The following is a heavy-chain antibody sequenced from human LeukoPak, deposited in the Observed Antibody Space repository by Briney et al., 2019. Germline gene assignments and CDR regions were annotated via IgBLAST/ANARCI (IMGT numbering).Heavy chain of an antibody. Sequence: GGSLRLSCAASGFTFSTSDMHWVRQVTGKGLEWVSAIGTGGDTYYPGSVKGRFTISRDNAENSLYLQMSSLRAEDTAVYYCARGGGYSYGSFDYWGQGTLVTVSS. V-gene: IGHV3-13*01. CDR1: GFTFSTSD. CDR3: ARGGGYSYGSFDY. J-gene: IGHJ4*02. CDR2: IGTGGDT. D-gene: IGHD5-18*01.